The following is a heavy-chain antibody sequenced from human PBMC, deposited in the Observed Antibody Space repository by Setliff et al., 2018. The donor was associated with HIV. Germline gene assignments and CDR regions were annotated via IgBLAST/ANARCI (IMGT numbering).Heavy chain of an antibody. CDR3: ARAYGSERLNWFDP. D-gene: IGHD3-10*01. J-gene: IGHJ5*02. CDR2: IYYSGST. V-gene: IGHV4-59*11. Sequence: PSETLSLTCTVSGGSMRSHYWSWIRQPPGKGLEWIGYIYYSGSTKHNPSLKGRITISVDTSKNQISLRLRSVTAAGTAVYYCARAYGSERLNWFDPWGQGTLVTVSS. CDR1: GGSMRSHY.